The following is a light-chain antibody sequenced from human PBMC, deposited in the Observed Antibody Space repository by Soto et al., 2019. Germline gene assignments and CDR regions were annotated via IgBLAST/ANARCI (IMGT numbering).Light chain of an antibody. CDR2: GAS. Sequence: EIVMTQSPATLSVSPGERATLSCRASQSVSSNLAWYQQKPGQAPRLLIYGASTRATGIPARFSGSGPGTDFTLTISSLQSADFAVYYCQQYNNWPPWTFGQGTKVEIK. CDR3: QQYNNWPPWT. V-gene: IGKV3-15*01. J-gene: IGKJ1*01. CDR1: QSVSSN.